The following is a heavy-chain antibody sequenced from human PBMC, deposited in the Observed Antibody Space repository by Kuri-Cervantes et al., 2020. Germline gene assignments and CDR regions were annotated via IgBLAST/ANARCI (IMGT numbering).Heavy chain of an antibody. D-gene: IGHD3-10*01. CDR2: ISYDGSNK. Sequence: GGSLRLSCAASGFTFSSYAMHWVRQAPGKGLEWVAVISYDGSNKYYADSVKGRFTISRDNSKNTLYLQMNSLRAEDAAVYYCARDLGDWGQGTLVTVSS. CDR1: GFTFSSYA. CDR3: ARDLGD. J-gene: IGHJ4*02. V-gene: IGHV3-30-3*01.